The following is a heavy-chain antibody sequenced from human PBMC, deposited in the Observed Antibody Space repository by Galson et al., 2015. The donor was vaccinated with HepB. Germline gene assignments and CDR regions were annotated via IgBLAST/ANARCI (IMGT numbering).Heavy chain of an antibody. CDR1: GFTFSSYA. Sequence: SLRLSCAASGFTFSSYAMSWVRQVPGKGLEWVSAISGSGGSTYYADSVKGRFTISRDNSKNTLYLQMNSLRAEDTAVYYCAKDYSSTSIPPTQYYYGMDVWGQGTPVTVSS. CDR2: ISGSGGST. CDR3: AKDYSSTSIPPTQYYYGMDV. J-gene: IGHJ6*02. V-gene: IGHV3-23*01. D-gene: IGHD2-2*01.